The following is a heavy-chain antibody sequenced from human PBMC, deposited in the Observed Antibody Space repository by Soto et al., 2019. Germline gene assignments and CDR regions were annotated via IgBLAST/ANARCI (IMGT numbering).Heavy chain of an antibody. CDR1: GFSFSTYA. V-gene: IGHV3-23*01. D-gene: IGHD1-7*01. Sequence: EVQLLESGGGLVPPGGSLTLSCAASGFSFSTYAMTWVRQSSGKGLEWVATISGDGDRTHYADSVKGQFTISRDNSKNTLYLQMNTLRVEDTAVFFCAKTSAWNSDWFDSWGQGTPVIVSS. J-gene: IGHJ5*01. CDR2: ISGDGDRT. CDR3: AKTSAWNSDWFDS.